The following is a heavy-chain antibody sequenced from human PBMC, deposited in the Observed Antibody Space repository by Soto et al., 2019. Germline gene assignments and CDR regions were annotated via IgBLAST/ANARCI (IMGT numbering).Heavy chain of an antibody. CDR2: ISSSSSYI. CDR1: GFTFSSYS. Sequence: PGGSLRLSCAASGFTFSSYSMNWVRQAPGKGLEWVSSISSSSSYIYYADSVKGRFTISRDNAKNSLYLQMNSLRAEDTDVYYCARDDWGNYYYYGMDVWGQGTTVTVSS. D-gene: IGHD7-27*01. CDR3: ARDDWGNYYYYGMDV. V-gene: IGHV3-21*01. J-gene: IGHJ6*02.